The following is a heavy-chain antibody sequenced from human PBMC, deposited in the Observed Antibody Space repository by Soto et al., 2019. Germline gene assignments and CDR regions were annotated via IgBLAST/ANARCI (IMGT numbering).Heavy chain of an antibody. CDR1: GGSISSYY. J-gene: IGHJ4*02. CDR2: IYYSGST. Sequence: SETLSLTCTVSGGSISSYYWSWIRQPPGKGLEWLGYIYYSGSTNYNPSLKSRVTISVDTSKNQFSLKLSSVTAADTAVYYCARAAYYDSSGYYHTNFDYWGQGTLVTVSS. V-gene: IGHV4-59*01. CDR3: ARAAYYDSSGYYHTNFDY. D-gene: IGHD3-22*01.